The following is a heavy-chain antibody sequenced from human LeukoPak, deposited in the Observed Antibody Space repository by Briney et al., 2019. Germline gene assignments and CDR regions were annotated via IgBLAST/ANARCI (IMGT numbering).Heavy chain of an antibody. CDR3: ARGYSRLNWFDP. CDR2: MNPNSGNT. V-gene: IGHV1-8*03. J-gene: IGHJ5*02. Sequence: ASVKVSCKASGYTFTSYDINWVRQATGQGLEWMGWMNPNSGNTGYAQKFQGRVTITRNTSISTAYMELSSLRSEDTAVYYCARGYSRLNWFDPWGQGTLVTVSS. D-gene: IGHD6-13*01. CDR1: GYTFTSYD.